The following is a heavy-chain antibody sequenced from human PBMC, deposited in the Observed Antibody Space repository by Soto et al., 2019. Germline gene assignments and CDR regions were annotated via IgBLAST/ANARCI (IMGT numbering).Heavy chain of an antibody. V-gene: IGHV1-69*06. Sequence: SVKVSCKASGGTFSSYAISWVRQAPGQGLEWMGGIIPIFGTANYAQKFQGRVTITADKSTSTAYMELSSLRSEDTAVYYCARVDYDSSGYYYAPFDYWGQGTLVTVSS. J-gene: IGHJ4*02. CDR1: GGTFSSYA. CDR2: IIPIFGTA. D-gene: IGHD3-22*01. CDR3: ARVDYDSSGYYYAPFDY.